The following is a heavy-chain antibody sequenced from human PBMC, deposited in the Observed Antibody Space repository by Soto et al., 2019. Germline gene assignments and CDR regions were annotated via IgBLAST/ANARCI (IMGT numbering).Heavy chain of an antibody. CDR3: ARAFITGVRDY. V-gene: IGHV3-13*04. CDR1: GFTFSSYD. J-gene: IGHJ4*02. D-gene: IGHD3-10*01. Sequence: EVQLVESGGGLVQPGGSLRLSCAASGFTFSSYDMHWVRQVTGKGLEWVSAIGTAGDAYYPNSVKGRFTISRENAKNSFYLQMNSRRAGYTAVYYCARAFITGVRDYLGQGSLVTVSS. CDR2: IGTAGDA.